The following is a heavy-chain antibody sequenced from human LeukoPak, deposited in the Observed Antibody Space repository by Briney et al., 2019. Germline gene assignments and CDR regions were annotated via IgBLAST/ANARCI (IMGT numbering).Heavy chain of an antibody. V-gene: IGHV3-30*03. J-gene: IGHJ6*03. Sequence: GGSLRLSCAASGITFSSYGMHWVRQAPGKGLEWVAVISYDGSNKYYADSVKGRFTISRDNAKNSLYLQMNSLRAEDTAIYYCARDPYSGNYGDYYYYYMDVWGKGTTVTISS. D-gene: IGHD1-26*01. CDR3: ARDPYSGNYGDYYYYYMDV. CDR2: ISYDGSNK. CDR1: GITFSSYG.